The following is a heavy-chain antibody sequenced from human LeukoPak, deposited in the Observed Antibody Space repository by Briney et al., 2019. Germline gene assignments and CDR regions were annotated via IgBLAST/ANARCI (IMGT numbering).Heavy chain of an antibody. CDR3: ARSPSNYDILTGPPFDY. D-gene: IGHD3-9*01. CDR2: IYPGDSDT. CDR1: GYSFTSYW. J-gene: IGHJ4*02. Sequence: GESLKISCKGSGYSFTSYWIGWVRQMPGKGLEWMGIIYPGDSDTRYSPSFQGQVTISADKSISTAYLQRSSLEASDTAMYYCARSPSNYDILTGPPFDYWGQGTLVTVSS. V-gene: IGHV5-51*01.